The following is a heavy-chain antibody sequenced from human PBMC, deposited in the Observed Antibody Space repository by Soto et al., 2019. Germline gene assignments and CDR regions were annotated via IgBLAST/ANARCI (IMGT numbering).Heavy chain of an antibody. CDR2: IIPIFGTA. Sequence: QVQLVQSGAEVKKPGSSVKVSCKASGGTFSSYAISWVRQAPGQGLEWMGGIIPIFGTANYAQKFQGRVTITADESTSTADMELSSLRSEYTAVYYCARESRYCSGGSCYFLPGIDYWGQGTLVTVSS. V-gene: IGHV1-69*12. CDR1: GGTFSSYA. CDR3: ARESRYCSGGSCYFLPGIDY. J-gene: IGHJ4*02. D-gene: IGHD2-15*01.